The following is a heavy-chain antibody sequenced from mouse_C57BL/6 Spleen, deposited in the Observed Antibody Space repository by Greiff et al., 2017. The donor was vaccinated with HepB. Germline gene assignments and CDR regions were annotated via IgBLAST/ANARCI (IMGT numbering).Heavy chain of an antibody. J-gene: IGHJ3*01. Sequence: VQLQQPGAELVKPGASVKLSCKASGYTFTSYWMHWVKQRPGQGLEWIGMIHPNSGSTNYNEKFKSKATLTVDKSSSTAYMQLSSLTSEDSAVYYCAREDYAGEAWFAYWGQGTLVTVSA. CDR2: IHPNSGST. CDR1: GYTFTSYW. D-gene: IGHD2-4*01. CDR3: AREDYAGEAWFAY. V-gene: IGHV1-64*01.